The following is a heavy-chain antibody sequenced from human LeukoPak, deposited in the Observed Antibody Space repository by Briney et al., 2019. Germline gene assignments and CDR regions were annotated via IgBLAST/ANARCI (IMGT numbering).Heavy chain of an antibody. CDR2: MNPNSGNT. CDR3: AKDRMAAVPYYYFDY. Sequence: ASVKVSCKASGYTFTSYDINWVRQATGQGLEWMGWMNPNSGNTGYAQKFQGRVTMTRNTSISTAYMELSSLRSEDTAVYYCAKDRMAAVPYYYFDYWGQGTLVTVSS. V-gene: IGHV1-8*01. J-gene: IGHJ4*02. D-gene: IGHD5-24*01. CDR1: GYTFTSYD.